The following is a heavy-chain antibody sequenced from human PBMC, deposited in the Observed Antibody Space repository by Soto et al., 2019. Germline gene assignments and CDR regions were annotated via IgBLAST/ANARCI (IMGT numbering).Heavy chain of an antibody. CDR2: IYYSGSN. D-gene: IGHD3-9*01. J-gene: IGHJ2*01. V-gene: IGHV4-39*01. CDR3: QAEDGIRYHCTVSAFLLNRSSDL. Sequence: QPPGKGLEWIGRIYYSGSNYYNPSLKSRVTISVDTSKSQCSLKLSSVTAADTAVFFFQAEDGIRYHCTVSAFLLNRSSDL.